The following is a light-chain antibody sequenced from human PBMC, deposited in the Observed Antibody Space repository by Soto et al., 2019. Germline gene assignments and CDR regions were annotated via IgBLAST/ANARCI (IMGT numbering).Light chain of an antibody. CDR1: QSVNKAY. CDR3: QHSGDFRWT. Sequence: EIVMTQSPATLSVSPGGRATLSCRASQSVNKAYLVWYQVKPGQAPRRLIYGASSRATGIPDRFSGRGFGTDFTLTTSRLEPEDFAVYYCQHSGDFRWTFGQGTKVDIK. J-gene: IGKJ1*01. CDR2: GAS. V-gene: IGKV3-20*01.